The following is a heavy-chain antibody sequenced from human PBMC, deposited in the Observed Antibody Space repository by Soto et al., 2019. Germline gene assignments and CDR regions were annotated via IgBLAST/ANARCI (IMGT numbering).Heavy chain of an antibody. Sequence: SGPTLVNPTQTLTLTCTFSGFSLSTSGMRVSWIRQPPGKALEWLARIEWDDDKFYSTSLKTRLTISKDTSKNQVVLTMTNMDPVDTATYYCAREGLRWYLFDYWGQGTLVTVSS. CDR2: IEWDDDK. D-gene: IGHD4-17*01. CDR1: GFSLSTSGMR. V-gene: IGHV2-70*04. CDR3: AREGLRWYLFDY. J-gene: IGHJ4*02.